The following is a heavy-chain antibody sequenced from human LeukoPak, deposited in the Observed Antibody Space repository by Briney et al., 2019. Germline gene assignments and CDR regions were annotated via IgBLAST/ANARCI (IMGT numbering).Heavy chain of an antibody. D-gene: IGHD3-22*01. V-gene: IGHV3-48*02. CDR2: ISSSTSRI. CDR1: GFTFSNYA. CDR3: ARDRGHYESSGYPYFDY. Sequence: GGSLRLSCAASGFTFSNYAMNWVRQAPGKGLEWVSYISSSTSRIYYADSVKGRFTVSRDNVKNSLYLQMNSLRDEDTAVYYCARDRGHYESSGYPYFDYWGQGTLVTVSS. J-gene: IGHJ4*02.